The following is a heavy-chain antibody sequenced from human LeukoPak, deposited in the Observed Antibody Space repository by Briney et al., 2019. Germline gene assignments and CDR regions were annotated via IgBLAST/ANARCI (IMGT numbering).Heavy chain of an antibody. Sequence: SETLSLTCTVSGGSISSYYWSWIRQPPGKGLEWIGYIYYSGSTNYNPSPKSRVTTTADTTKNQFSLKLSSVAAADTAVYCCACDMKAGWFGSDGFDIWGRGTMVTVSS. CDR1: GGSISSYY. CDR2: IYYSGST. D-gene: IGHD3-10*01. J-gene: IGHJ3*02. V-gene: IGHV4-59*01. CDR3: ACDMKAGWFGSDGFDI.